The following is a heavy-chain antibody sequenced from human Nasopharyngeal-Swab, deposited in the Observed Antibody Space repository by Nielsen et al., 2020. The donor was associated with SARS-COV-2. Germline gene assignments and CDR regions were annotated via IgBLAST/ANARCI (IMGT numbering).Heavy chain of an antibody. CDR1: GDSVSSNSAA. CDR2: TYYRSKWYN. D-gene: IGHD6-19*01. Sequence: SQTLSLTRAISGDSVSSNSAAWNWIRQSPSRGLEWLGRTYYRSKWYNDYAVSVKSRITINPDTSKNQFSLQLNSVTPEDTAVYYCARESASSGWSDDAFDIWGQGTMVTVSS. CDR3: ARESASSGWSDDAFDI. V-gene: IGHV6-1*01. J-gene: IGHJ3*02.